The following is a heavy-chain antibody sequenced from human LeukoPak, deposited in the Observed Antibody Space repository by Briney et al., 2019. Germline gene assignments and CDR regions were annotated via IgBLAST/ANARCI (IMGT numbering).Heavy chain of an antibody. D-gene: IGHD1-14*01. CDR3: AKDPEPSSFVMDV. J-gene: IGHJ6*03. CDR1: GFTFSSYA. V-gene: IGHV3-23*01. Sequence: TGGSLRLSCAASGFTFSSYAMSWVRQAPGKGLEWVSAISGSGGSTYYADSVKGRFTISRDNSKNTLYLQMNSLRAEDTAVYYCAKDPEPSSFVMDVWGKGTTVTVSS. CDR2: ISGSGGST.